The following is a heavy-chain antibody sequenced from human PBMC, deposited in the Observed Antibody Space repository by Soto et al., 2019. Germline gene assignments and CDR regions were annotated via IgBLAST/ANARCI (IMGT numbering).Heavy chain of an antibody. D-gene: IGHD3-22*01. J-gene: IGHJ6*02. Sequence: GGSLRLSCAASGFTFSSYAMHCVRQAPGKGLEWVAVISYDGSNKYYADSVKGRFTIARDNSKNRLYLQMNSLRAEDTAVDYCASDVASPNYDSSRLMDFWGQGITVTVS. CDR2: ISYDGSNK. CDR1: GFTFSSYA. V-gene: IGHV3-30-3*01. CDR3: ASDVASPNYDSSRLMDF.